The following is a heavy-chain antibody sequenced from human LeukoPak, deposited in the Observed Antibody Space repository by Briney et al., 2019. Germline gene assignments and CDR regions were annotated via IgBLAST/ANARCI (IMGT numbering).Heavy chain of an antibody. V-gene: IGHV3-7*01. CDR3: ARADYVWGSYRSDAFDI. Sequence: GGSLRLSCAASGFTFSSYWMSWVRQAPGKGLEWVANIKQDGSEKYYVDSVKGRFTISRGNAKNSLYLQMNSLRAEDTAVYYCARADYVWGSYRSDAFDIWGQGTMVTVSS. D-gene: IGHD3-16*02. J-gene: IGHJ3*02. CDR2: IKQDGSEK. CDR1: GFTFSSYW.